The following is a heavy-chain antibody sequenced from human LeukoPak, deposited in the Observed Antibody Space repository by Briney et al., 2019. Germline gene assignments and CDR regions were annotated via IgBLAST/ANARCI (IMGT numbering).Heavy chain of an antibody. Sequence: GGSLRLSCAASGFTFSNAWMSWVRQAPGKGLEWVGRIKSKTDGGTTDYAAPVKGRFTISRDDSKNTLYLQMNSLRAEDTAVYYCAKAKQQLVAPPNWFDPWGQGTLVTVSS. V-gene: IGHV3-15*01. CDR3: AKAKQQLVAPPNWFDP. CDR2: IKSKTDGGTT. D-gene: IGHD6-13*01. J-gene: IGHJ5*02. CDR1: GFTFSNAW.